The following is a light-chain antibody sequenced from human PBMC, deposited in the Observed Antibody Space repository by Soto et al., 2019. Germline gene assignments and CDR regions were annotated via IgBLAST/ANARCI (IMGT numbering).Light chain of an antibody. CDR2: KAS. V-gene: IGKV1-5*03. Sequence: DIQMNKSPSTLSASAGYRFTITCRASQSISSWLAWYQQKPGKAPSLLIYKASSLQGGVPSRFSGSGSATDFTLTISSLQPEDFATYYCQQSYSNPRTFGQRTKVDI. CDR1: QSISSW. CDR3: QQSYSNPRT. J-gene: IGKJ1*01.